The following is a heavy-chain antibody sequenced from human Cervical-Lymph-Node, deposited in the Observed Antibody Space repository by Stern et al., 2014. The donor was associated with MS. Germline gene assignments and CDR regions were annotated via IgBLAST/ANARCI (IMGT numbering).Heavy chain of an antibody. CDR3: AREYGGWYFDL. V-gene: IGHV7-4-1*02. J-gene: IGHJ2*01. Sequence: QVQLVESGSELKQPGASVKVSCKASGYSFTNYGMNWVRQAPGQGLEWMGWINTDTGDPTYAQGCTGRFVFSLDTSVSTAYLQISSLKAEDTAVYFCAREYGGWYFDLWGRGTLVTVSS. CDR2: INTDTGDP. D-gene: IGHD3-16*01. CDR1: GYSFTNYG.